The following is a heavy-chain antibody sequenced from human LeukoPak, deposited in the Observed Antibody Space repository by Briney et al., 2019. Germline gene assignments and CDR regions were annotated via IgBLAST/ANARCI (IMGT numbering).Heavy chain of an antibody. CDR1: GYTFTGYY. J-gene: IGHJ2*01. D-gene: IGHD6-6*01. CDR2: INPNSGGT. V-gene: IGHV1-2*02. CDR3: ARVRAYSSSNWYFDL. Sequence: ASVKVSCKASGYTFTGYYMHWVRQAPGQGLEWMGWINPNSGGTNYAQKFQGRVTMTRDTSISTAYMELSRLRSDDTAVYYCARVRAYSSSNWYFDLWGRGTLVTVSS.